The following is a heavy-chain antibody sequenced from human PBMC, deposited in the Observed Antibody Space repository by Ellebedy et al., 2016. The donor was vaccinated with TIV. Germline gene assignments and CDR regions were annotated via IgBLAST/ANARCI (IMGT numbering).Heavy chain of an antibody. V-gene: IGHV3-7*01. D-gene: IGHD4/OR15-4a*01. J-gene: IGHJ2*01. Sequence: GESLKISCAASGCTFSSYWMNWVRQAPGKGLEWVANIKEGGSEKYYVDSVKGRFTISRDNAKNSLYLQMNNLRAEDTAVYYCARGNDYGDDVSLWYFDRWGRGTLVTVSS. CDR3: ARGNDYGDDVSLWYFDR. CDR1: GCTFSSYW. CDR2: IKEGGSEK.